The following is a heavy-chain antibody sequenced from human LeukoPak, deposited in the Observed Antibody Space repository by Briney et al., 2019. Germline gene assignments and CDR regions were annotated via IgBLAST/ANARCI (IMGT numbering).Heavy chain of an antibody. J-gene: IGHJ5*02. Sequence: GASVKVSCKASGYTFTGYYMHWVRQAPGQGLEWMGWINPNSGGTNYAQKFQGRVTMTRDTSTSTVYMELSSLRSEDTAVYYCARDRGVKVAAAATGCWFDPWGQGTLVTVSS. V-gene: IGHV1-2*02. CDR1: GYTFTGYY. CDR2: INPNSGGT. D-gene: IGHD6-13*01. CDR3: ARDRGVKVAAAATGCWFDP.